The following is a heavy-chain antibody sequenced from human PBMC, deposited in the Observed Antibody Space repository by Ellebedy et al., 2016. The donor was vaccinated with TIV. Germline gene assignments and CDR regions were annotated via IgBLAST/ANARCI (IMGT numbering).Heavy chain of an antibody. Sequence: GESLKISCYGSGYSFSSNWIGWVRQLPGKGLEWMGIGYPGDSDVKYSPSFQGHVTISADKSISTAYLQWSSLKASDTAMYYCARHTPPRAAAAGMGDYWGQGTLVTVSS. V-gene: IGHV5-51*01. CDR1: GYSFSSNW. J-gene: IGHJ4*02. D-gene: IGHD6-13*01. CDR2: GYPGDSDV. CDR3: ARHTPPRAAAAGMGDY.